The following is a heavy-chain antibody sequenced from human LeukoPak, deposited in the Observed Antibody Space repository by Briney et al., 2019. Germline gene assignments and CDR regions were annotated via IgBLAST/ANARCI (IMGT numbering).Heavy chain of an antibody. V-gene: IGHV3-21*01. CDR1: GFTFSSYS. Sequence: PGGSLRLSCAASGFTFSSYSMNWVRQAPGKGLEWVSSISSSSSYIYYADSVKGRFTISRDNSKNTLYLQMNSLRAEDTAVYYCARDSGFSGTQRGEYWGQGTLVTDSS. CDR2: ISSSSSYI. CDR3: ARDSGFSGTQRGEY. J-gene: IGHJ4*02. D-gene: IGHD6-6*01.